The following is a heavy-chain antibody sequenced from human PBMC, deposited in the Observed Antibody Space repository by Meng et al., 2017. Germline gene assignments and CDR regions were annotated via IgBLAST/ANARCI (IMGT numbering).Heavy chain of an antibody. CDR2: IYTSGST. J-gene: IGHJ3*02. CDR1: GGSISSGSYY. V-gene: IGHV4-61*02. D-gene: IGHD5-24*01. Sequence: SETLSLTCTVSGGSISSGSYYWSWIRQPAGKGLEWIGRIYTSGSTNYNPSLKSRVTISVDTSKNQFSLKLSSVTAADTAVYYCARGMGLFNAFDIWGQGTMVTVSS. CDR3: ARGMGLFNAFDI.